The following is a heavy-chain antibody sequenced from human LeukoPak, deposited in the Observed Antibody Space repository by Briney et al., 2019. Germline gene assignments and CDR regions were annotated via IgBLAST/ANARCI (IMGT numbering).Heavy chain of an antibody. CDR1: GFNFRTYS. V-gene: IGHV3-21*01. D-gene: IGHD3-16*01. Sequence: KPGGSLRLSCAASGFNFRTYSMNWVRQAPGKGLEWVSSISSSSTYIYYADSVKGRFTISRDSAKNSLYLQMNSLRAEDTAVYYCARDPGVAYFAMDVWGQGTTVTVSS. CDR3: ARDPGVAYFAMDV. J-gene: IGHJ6*02. CDR2: ISSSSTYI.